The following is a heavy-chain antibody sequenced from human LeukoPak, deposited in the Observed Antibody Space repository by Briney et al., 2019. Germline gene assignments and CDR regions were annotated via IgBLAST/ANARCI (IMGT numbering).Heavy chain of an antibody. Sequence: GGSLRLSCAASGFTFSNYWMHWVRQTPGKGLVWVSRINSDASVTTYADSVKGRFTISRDNAKNTLYLQMNSLRAEDTAVYYCARVGRSNKPGGWGQGTLVTVSS. D-gene: IGHD1/OR15-1a*01. V-gene: IGHV3-74*01. J-gene: IGHJ4*02. CDR2: INSDASVT. CDR1: GFTFSNYW. CDR3: ARVGRSNKPGG.